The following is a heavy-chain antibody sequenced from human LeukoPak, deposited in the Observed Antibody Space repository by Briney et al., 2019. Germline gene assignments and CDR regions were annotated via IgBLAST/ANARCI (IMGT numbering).Heavy chain of an antibody. CDR2: IFYSGVT. V-gene: IGHV4-59*01. J-gene: IGHJ6*03. CDR1: GGSICGYY. Sequence: PSETLSVTCTVPGGSICGYYWSSVRQPPGKRLWWMGYIFYSGVTNYNPSLKRRVALSFATSINKTSRMLNSMTSADTTRQYITRTTEAHSWRTRYYDYYMDVWGKGTTVTVSS. D-gene: IGHD6-13*01. CDR3: TRTTEAHSWRTRYYDYYMDV.